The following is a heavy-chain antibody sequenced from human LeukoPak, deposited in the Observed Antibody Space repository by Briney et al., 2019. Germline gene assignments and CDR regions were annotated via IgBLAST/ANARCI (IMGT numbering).Heavy chain of an antibody. CDR1: GGTFSSYA. J-gene: IGHJ6*03. V-gene: IGHV1-69*13. D-gene: IGHD2-15*01. CDR2: IIPIFGTA. Sequence: SVKVSCKASGGTFSSYAISWVRQAPGQGLEWMGGIIPIFGTANYAQKFRGRVTITADESTSTAYMELSSLRSEDTAVFYCARGPPYCSGGSCYSPNYYYMDVWGKGTTVTVSS. CDR3: ARGPPYCSGGSCYSPNYYYMDV.